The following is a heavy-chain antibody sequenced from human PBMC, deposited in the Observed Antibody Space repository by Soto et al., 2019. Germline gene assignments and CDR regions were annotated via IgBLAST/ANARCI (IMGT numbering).Heavy chain of an antibody. J-gene: IGHJ6*02. CDR3: AIVTDPTYYYGMDV. CDR1: GFTFSSYG. CDR2: ISYDGSNK. V-gene: IGHV3-30*03. D-gene: IGHD6-6*01. Sequence: QVQLVESGGGVVQPGRSLRLSCAASGFTFSSYGMHWVRQAPGKGLEWVAVISYDGSNKYYADSVKGRFTISRDNSKNTLYLQMNSLRVEDTAVYYCAIVTDPTYYYGMDVWGQGTTVTVSS.